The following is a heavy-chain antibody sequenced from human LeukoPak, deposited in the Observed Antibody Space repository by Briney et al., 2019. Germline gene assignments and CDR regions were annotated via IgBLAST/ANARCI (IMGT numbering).Heavy chain of an antibody. CDR3: AREKYHGSGRLQYYYYGMDV. V-gene: IGHV1-18*01. CDR1: GYTFTRYG. J-gene: IGHJ6*04. D-gene: IGHD3-10*01. Sequence: GASVKVSCTASGYTFTRYGISWVRQAPGQGLEWMGWISGYNYNTKYAQKVQDRVTMTTDTSKNTAYMELRSLGADDTAVYYCAREKYHGSGRLQYYYYGMDVWGKGTTVTVSS. CDR2: ISGYNYNT.